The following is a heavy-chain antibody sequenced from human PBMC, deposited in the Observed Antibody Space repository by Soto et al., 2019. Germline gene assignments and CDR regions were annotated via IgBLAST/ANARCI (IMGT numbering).Heavy chain of an antibody. CDR1: GDSISYYY. CDR3: AKLRGLRIDS. V-gene: IGHV4-59*01. D-gene: IGHD3-16*01. CDR2: IYYNGST. J-gene: IGHJ4*02. Sequence: SETLSLTCTVSGDSISYYYWSWIRQPPGKGLEWIGYIYYNGSTKYNPSLKSRVTISVDTSKNQFSLKLTSVTAADTSIYYCAKLRGLRIDSWGQGTLVTVSS.